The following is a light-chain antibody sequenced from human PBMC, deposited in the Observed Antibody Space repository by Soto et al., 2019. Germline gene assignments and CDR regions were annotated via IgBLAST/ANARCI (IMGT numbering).Light chain of an antibody. V-gene: IGKV3-20*01. Sequence: VLTQSPGTLSLSSGERATLSCRASRSVSSNYLGWYQQKPGQAPRLLIYAVSTRATGIPDRFSGSGSGTDFTLTISRLEPEDSALYFCQQYRPSPAISFGQGTLLEIK. CDR3: QQYRPSPAIS. J-gene: IGKJ5*01. CDR1: RSVSSNY. CDR2: AVS.